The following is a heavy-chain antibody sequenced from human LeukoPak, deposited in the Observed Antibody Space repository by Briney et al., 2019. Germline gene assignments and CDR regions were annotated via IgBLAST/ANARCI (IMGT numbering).Heavy chain of an antibody. D-gene: IGHD1-26*01. CDR3: AREEVVGATPGPIDY. Sequence: AAVKVSCKASGGTFSSYAISWVRQAPGQGLEWMGGIIPIFGTANYAQKLQGRVTITADESTSTAYMELSSLRSEDTAVYYCAREEVVGATPGPIDYWGQGTLVTVSS. CDR1: GGTFSSYA. CDR2: IIPIFGTA. V-gene: IGHV1-69*01. J-gene: IGHJ4*02.